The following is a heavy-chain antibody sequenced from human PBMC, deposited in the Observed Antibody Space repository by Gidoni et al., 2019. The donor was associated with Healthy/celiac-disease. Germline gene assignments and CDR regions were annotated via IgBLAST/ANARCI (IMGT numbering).Heavy chain of an antibody. CDR1: GFTFSSYA. J-gene: IGHJ4*02. V-gene: IGHV3-23*01. D-gene: IGHD3-3*01. CDR3: ANARDFWSGYYYYFDY. Sequence: EVQLLESGGGLVQPGGSLRLSCAAFGFTFSSYAMSWVRQAPGKGLEWVSAISGSGGSTYYADSVKGRFTISRDNSKNTVYLQMKSLRAEDTAVYYCANARDFWSGYYYYFDYWGQGTLVTVSS. CDR2: ISGSGGST.